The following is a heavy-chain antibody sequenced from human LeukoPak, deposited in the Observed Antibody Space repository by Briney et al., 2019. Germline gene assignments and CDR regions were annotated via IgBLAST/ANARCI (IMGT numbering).Heavy chain of an antibody. J-gene: IGHJ4*02. Sequence: ASVKVSFKVSGYTLTELSMHWVRQAPGKGLEWMGGFDPEDGETIYAQKFQGRVTMTEDTSTDTAYMELSSLRSEDTAVYYCATGVAIQLWYHFDYWGQGTLVTVSS. V-gene: IGHV1-24*01. D-gene: IGHD5-18*01. CDR1: GYTLTELS. CDR2: FDPEDGET. CDR3: ATGVAIQLWYHFDY.